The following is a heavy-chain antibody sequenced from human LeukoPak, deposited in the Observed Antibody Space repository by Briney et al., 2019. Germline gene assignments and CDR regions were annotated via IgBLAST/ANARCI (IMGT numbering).Heavy chain of an antibody. CDR3: VRSYNLYYFDY. CDR2: IRYDGSNK. V-gene: IGHV3-30*02. CDR1: GFTFSSYG. J-gene: IGHJ4*02. D-gene: IGHD3-10*01. Sequence: PGGSLRLSCAASGFTFSSYGMHWVRQAPGKGLEWVAFIRYDGSNKYYADSVKGRFTISRDNAKNSLYLHMNRLRVDDTAVYYCVRSYNLYYFDYWGQGTLITVSS.